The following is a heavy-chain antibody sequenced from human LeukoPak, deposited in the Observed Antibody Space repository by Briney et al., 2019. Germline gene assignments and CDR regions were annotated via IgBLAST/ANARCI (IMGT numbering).Heavy chain of an antibody. CDR3: AREGYAPGGYFDY. D-gene: IGHD5-12*01. V-gene: IGHV1-69*04. CDR2: IIPILGIA. CDR1: GGTFSSYA. J-gene: IGHJ4*02. Sequence: SVKVSCKASGGTFSSYAISWVRQAPGQGLEWMGRIIPILGIANYAQKFQGRVTITADKSTSTAYMELSSLRSEDTAVYYCAREGYAPGGYFDYWGQGTLVTVSP.